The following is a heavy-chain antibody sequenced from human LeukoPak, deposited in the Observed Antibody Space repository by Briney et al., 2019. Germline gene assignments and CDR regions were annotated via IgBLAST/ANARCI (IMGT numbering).Heavy chain of an antibody. CDR2: ITRKDAI. V-gene: IGHV3-11*01. CDR3: ARGTYYSGSGPGNWFDP. CDR1: GFSVSDYY. J-gene: IGHJ5*02. D-gene: IGHD3-10*01. Sequence: GGSLRLSCTASGFSVSDYYMNWIRQSPGKGLEWVSHITRKDAIEYADSVRGRFTISRDNANNLLYLQMDSRRPENTAVYYCARGTYYSGSGPGNWFDPWGHGTLVTVSS.